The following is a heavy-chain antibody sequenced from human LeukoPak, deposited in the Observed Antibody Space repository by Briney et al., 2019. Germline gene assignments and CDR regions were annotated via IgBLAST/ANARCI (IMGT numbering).Heavy chain of an antibody. CDR3: AKDTNYDSSGPLDS. J-gene: IGHJ5*01. D-gene: IGHD3-22*01. CDR2: ISWNSGSI. Sequence: GRSLRLSCAASGFTFDDYAMHWVRQAPGKGLEWVSGISWNSGSIGYADSVKGRFTISRDNAKNSLYLQMNSLRAEDTALYYCAKDTNYDSSGPLDSWGQGTLVTVSS. CDR1: GFTFDDYA. V-gene: IGHV3-9*01.